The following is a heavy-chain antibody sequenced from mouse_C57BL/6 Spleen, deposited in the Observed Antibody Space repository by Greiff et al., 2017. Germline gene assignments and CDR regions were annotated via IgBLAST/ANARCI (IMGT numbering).Heavy chain of an antibody. CDR2: IYPGDGDT. J-gene: IGHJ3*01. Sequence: VQLQQSGAELVKPGASVKISCKASGYAFSSYWMNWVKQRPGKGLEWIGQIYPGDGDTNYNGKFKGKATLTADKSSSTAYMQLSSLTSEDSAVYFCAREGYGSSCLAYWGQGTLVTVSA. V-gene: IGHV1-80*01. CDR1: GYAFSSYW. CDR3: AREGYGSSCLAY. D-gene: IGHD1-1*01.